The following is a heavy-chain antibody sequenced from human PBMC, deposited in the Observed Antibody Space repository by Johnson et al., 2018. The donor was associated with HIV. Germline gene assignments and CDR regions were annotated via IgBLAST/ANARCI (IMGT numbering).Heavy chain of an antibody. V-gene: IGHV3-66*01. CDR1: GFTFSSHG. J-gene: IGHJ3*02. Sequence: VQLVESGGGLVKPGGSLRLPCATSGFTFSSHGMHWVRQAPGKGLECVSGIYSGGNTYYADSVKGRFTISRDNSKNTLYLQMNSLRVEDTAVYYWARADRPDGFDIWGQGTMVTVSS. CDR3: ARADRPDGFDI. CDR2: IYSGGNT. D-gene: IGHD1-14*01.